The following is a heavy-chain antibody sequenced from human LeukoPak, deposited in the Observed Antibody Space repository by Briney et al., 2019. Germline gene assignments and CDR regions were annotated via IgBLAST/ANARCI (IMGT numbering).Heavy chain of an antibody. D-gene: IGHD5-12*01. CDR3: ARGGSGYDYPFDY. CDR2: IYYSGSI. J-gene: IGHJ4*02. V-gene: IGHV4-59*01. Sequence: SETLSLTCTVSGGSISSYYWSWIRQPPGKGLEWIGYIYYSGSINYNPSLKRRVTMSVDTSKNQFSLKLSSVTAADTAVYYCARGGSGYDYPFDYWGQGTLVTVSS. CDR1: GGSISSYY.